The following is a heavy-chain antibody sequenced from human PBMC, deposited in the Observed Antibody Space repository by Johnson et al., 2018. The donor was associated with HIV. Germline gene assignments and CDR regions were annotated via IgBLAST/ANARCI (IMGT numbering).Heavy chain of an antibody. V-gene: IGHV3-7*01. CDR1: GFTFSNYW. Sequence: VQLVESGGGLVQPGGSLRLSCAGSGFTFSNYWMSWVRQAPGKGLEWVANIRQDGSATYYVNSVKGRFTISRDNAKRWLHVEMNSLRAEDTAVYHCARGAMTMTQKGAFDVWGQGTMVTVSS. CDR2: IRQDGSAT. J-gene: IGHJ3*01. CDR3: ARGAMTMTQKGAFDV.